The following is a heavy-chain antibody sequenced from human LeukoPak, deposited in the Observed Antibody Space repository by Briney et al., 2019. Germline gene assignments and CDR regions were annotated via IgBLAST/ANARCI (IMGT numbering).Heavy chain of an antibody. Sequence: GGSLTLSCAASGFSLSDYYVNWLRQVPGKGLEWVSYIKSGSTIIFYADSVKGRFSVSRDNANNSLHLQMTNLRDDDTDFYYCARVHNTVHWGQGVQVTVSS. CDR1: GFSLSDYY. CDR3: ARVHNTVH. J-gene: IGHJ4*02. D-gene: IGHD4-11*01. CDR2: IKSGSTII. V-gene: IGHV3-11*04.